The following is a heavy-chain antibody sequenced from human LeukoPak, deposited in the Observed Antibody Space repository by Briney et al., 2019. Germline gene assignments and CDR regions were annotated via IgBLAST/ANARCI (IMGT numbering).Heavy chain of an antibody. V-gene: IGHV3-30-3*01. J-gene: IGHJ4*02. CDR1: GFTFSTYA. CDR2: ISYDGSNK. Sequence: PGGSLRLSCAASGFTFSTYAIHWVRQAPGKGLEWVAVISYDGSNKYYADSVKGRFTISRDNSKNTLYLQMNSLRPEDTAVYYCARDRFYSSSWYAEGTFDYWGQGTLVTVSS. D-gene: IGHD6-13*01. CDR3: ARDRFYSSSWYAEGTFDY.